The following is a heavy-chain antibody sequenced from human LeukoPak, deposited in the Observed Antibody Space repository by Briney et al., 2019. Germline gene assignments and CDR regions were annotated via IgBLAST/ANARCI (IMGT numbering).Heavy chain of an antibody. CDR2: ISAYNGNT. Sequence: ASVKVSCKASGYTFTSYGISWVRQAPGQGLEWMGWISAYNGNTNYAQKLQGRVTMTTDTSTSTAYMELRSLRSDDTAVYYCARDTDYYDSSGYYYVGYWGQGTLVTVSS. CDR3: ARDTDYYDSSGYYYVGY. D-gene: IGHD3-22*01. V-gene: IGHV1-18*01. J-gene: IGHJ4*02. CDR1: GYTFTSYG.